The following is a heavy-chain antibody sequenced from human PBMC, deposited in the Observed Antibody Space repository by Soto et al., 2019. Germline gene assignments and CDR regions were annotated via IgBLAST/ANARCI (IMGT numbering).Heavy chain of an antibody. V-gene: IGHV1-8*01. CDR1: GYTFPSYD. CDR3: ARGVKYGAYSRWFDP. Sequence: ASVKVSCKASGYTFPSYDINWVRQATGQGLEYLGWMNPNSGNTGYVQKFQGRVTMTRDTSISTAYMELSSLRSEDTAVYFCARGVKYGAYSRWFDPWGQGTLVTVSS. D-gene: IGHD4-17*01. J-gene: IGHJ5*02. CDR2: MNPNSGNT.